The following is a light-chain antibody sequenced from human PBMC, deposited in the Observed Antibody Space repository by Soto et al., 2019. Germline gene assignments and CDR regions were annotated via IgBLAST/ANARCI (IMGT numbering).Light chain of an antibody. J-gene: IGKJ1*01. CDR3: QQYNNWPPRWT. CDR1: QSVTRN. Sequence: EIVMTQSPATLSVSPGERATLSCRASQSVTRNLAWYQQKPAQAPRLLIYGASTRATGIPARFSGSGSGTEFTLTISSLQSEDLAVYYCQQYNNWPPRWTFGQGTKVEIK. CDR2: GAS. V-gene: IGKV3-15*01.